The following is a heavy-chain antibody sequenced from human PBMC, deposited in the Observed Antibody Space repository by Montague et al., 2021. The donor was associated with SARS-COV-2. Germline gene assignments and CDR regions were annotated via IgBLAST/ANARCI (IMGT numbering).Heavy chain of an antibody. V-gene: IGHV4-34*01. CDR3: ARGQRQRFSVFGVLAGGPELKHYALDV. CDR2: ISHSGST. Sequence: SETLSLTCAVYGGSFSGYYWSWIRQPPGKGLEWIGEISHSGSTNYNPSLKSRVTISIDTSKNQFSLKLSSVTAADTAVYFCARGQRQRFSVFGVLAGGPELKHYALDVWGLGITVTVS. J-gene: IGHJ6*02. CDR1: GGSFSGYY. D-gene: IGHD3-3*01.